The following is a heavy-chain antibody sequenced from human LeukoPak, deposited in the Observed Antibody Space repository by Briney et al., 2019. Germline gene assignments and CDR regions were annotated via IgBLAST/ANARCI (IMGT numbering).Heavy chain of an antibody. CDR2: INSDGSTT. CDR1: GFTFSSSW. V-gene: IGHV3-74*01. J-gene: IGHJ4*02. D-gene: IGHD6-13*01. Sequence: GGSLRLSCAASGFTFSSSWMNWVRQVPGKGLVWISRINSDGSTTNYADSVKGRFTISRDNAKNTLYLQMNSLRAEDTAVYYCARSWYKGFNWGQGTLVTVSS. CDR3: ARSWYKGFN.